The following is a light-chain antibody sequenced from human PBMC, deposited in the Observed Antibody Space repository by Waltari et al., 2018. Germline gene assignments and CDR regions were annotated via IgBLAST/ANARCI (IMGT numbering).Light chain of an antibody. V-gene: IGLV2-23*02. CDR1: SGDAGNYNL. Sequence: QSALTQPASLSGLPGQSITIPCSGTSGDAGNYNLVSWYQRHPGKAPKIILYEVSKRPSVVFTHFSVSKSGNTASLTISGRQADDEADYYCCSYARGDTFLFGGGTKLTVL. J-gene: IGLJ2*01. CDR3: CSYARGDTFL. CDR2: EVS.